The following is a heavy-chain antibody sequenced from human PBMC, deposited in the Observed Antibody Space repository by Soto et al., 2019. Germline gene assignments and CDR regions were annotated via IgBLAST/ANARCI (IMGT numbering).Heavy chain of an antibody. CDR3: VREGCEGDGCYSRGWFDP. J-gene: IGHJ5*02. CDR2: INNDGTSA. V-gene: IGHV3-74*01. D-gene: IGHD2-21*02. Sequence: EVQLVESGGSLVQPGGCLRLSCAASGFTFDPYWMHWVRQAPGKGLVWVARINNDGTSAVYADSVQGRFTISRDNARMRVYLQMNSLTDEDSAVYYCVREGCEGDGCYSRGWFDPWGQGTLVTVSS. CDR1: GFTFDPYW.